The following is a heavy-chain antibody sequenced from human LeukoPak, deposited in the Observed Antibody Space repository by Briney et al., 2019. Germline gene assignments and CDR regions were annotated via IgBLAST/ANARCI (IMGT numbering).Heavy chain of an antibody. V-gene: IGHV4-39*01. CDR1: GGSISSSSYY. D-gene: IGHD3-22*01. CDR2: IYYSGST. CDR3: ARQSDYYDSSGQFD. J-gene: IGHJ4*02. Sequence: SETLSLTCTVSGGSISSSSYYWGWIRRPPGKGLEWIGSIYYSGSTYYNPSLKSRVTISVDTSKNQFSLKLSSVTAADTAVYYCARQSDYYDSSGQFDWGQGTLVTVSS.